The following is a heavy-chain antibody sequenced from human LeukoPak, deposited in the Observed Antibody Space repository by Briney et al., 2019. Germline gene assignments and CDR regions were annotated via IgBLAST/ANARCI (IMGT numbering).Heavy chain of an antibody. CDR3: AKDLGGLYGAFDI. Sequence: PGGSLRLSCAASGFTFSSYSMNWVRQAPGKGLEWVSAISGSGGSTYYADSVKGRFTISRDNSKNTLYLQMNSLRAEDTAVYYCAKDLGGLYGAFDIWGQGTMVTVSS. J-gene: IGHJ3*02. D-gene: IGHD2/OR15-2a*01. CDR2: ISGSGGST. V-gene: IGHV3-23*01. CDR1: GFTFSSYS.